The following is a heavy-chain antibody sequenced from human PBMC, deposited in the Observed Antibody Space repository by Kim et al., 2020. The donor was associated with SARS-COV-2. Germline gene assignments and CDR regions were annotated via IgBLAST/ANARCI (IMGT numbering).Heavy chain of an antibody. V-gene: IGHV3-7*01. CDR1: GFTLSNYW. CDR3: ARAGSYSSGRYYFDY. D-gene: IGHD6-19*01. J-gene: IGHJ4*01. CDR2: IRPDGREK. Sequence: GGSLRLSCAASGFTLSNYWMSWVRQAPGKGLEWVANIRPDGREKNYVDSVKGRFTISREDAKNSLSLQMNSLGVEDTAVYYCARAGSYSSGRYYFDYWG.